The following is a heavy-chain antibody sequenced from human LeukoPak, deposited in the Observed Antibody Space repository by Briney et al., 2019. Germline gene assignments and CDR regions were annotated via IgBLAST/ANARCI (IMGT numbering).Heavy chain of an antibody. Sequence: GGSLRLSCAASGFTFSSYAMHWVRQAPGKGLEWVAVISYDGSNKYYADSVKGRFTISRDNSKNTLYLQMNSLRAEDTAVYYCTTESSWYAEYFQHWGQGTLVTVSS. CDR1: GFTFSSYA. J-gene: IGHJ1*01. D-gene: IGHD6-13*01. V-gene: IGHV3-30-3*01. CDR2: ISYDGSNK. CDR3: TTESSWYAEYFQH.